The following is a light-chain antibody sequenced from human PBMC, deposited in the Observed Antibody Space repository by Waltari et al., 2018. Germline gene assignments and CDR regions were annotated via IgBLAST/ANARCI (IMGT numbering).Light chain of an antibody. V-gene: IGKV2-40*01. CDR1: QSLLHSNGNTY. CDR2: GGS. Sequence: DIVMTETPLSLPITPGEPASISCRSSQSLLHSNGNTYLHWYLQKPGQSPQLLIYGGSNRASGVPDRFSGSGSGTDFTLKISKVEAEDVGVYYCVQATAFPYSFGKRTKVEIK. J-gene: IGKJ2*03. CDR3: VQATAFPYS.